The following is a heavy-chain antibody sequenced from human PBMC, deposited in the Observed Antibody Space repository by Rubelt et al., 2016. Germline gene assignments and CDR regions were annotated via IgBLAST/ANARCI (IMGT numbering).Heavy chain of an antibody. V-gene: IGHV3-30*01. D-gene: IGHD6-6*01. Sequence: YYADSVKGRFTISRDNSKNTLYLQMNSLRAEDTAVYYCAREWGFYSSSSGGQDYWGQGTLVTVSS. CDR3: AREWGFYSSSSGGQDY. J-gene: IGHJ4*02.